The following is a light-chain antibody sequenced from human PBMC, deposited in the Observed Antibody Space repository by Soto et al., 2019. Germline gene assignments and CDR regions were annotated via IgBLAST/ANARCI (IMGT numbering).Light chain of an antibody. CDR2: SAS. Sequence: DFQMTQSPSSLSASVGDRVTIICRASQSIANYLNWYQQKPGKAPSLLIYSASTLQSGVPSRFSGSGSGTDFTLTISSLQPEDFATYFCKQTYSAPPTFGGGTKVEIK. CDR1: QSIANY. CDR3: KQTYSAPPT. J-gene: IGKJ4*01. V-gene: IGKV1-39*01.